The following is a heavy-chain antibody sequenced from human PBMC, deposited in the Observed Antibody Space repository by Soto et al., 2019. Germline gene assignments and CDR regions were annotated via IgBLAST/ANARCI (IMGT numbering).Heavy chain of an antibody. CDR3: ARDKFGYSTRWYYFDY. CDR1: GGSISNFH. Sequence: SETLSLTCTASGGSISNFHWSWIRQPAGKGREWIGRIYSSGNTNYNPSLKSRVTMSVDTSKNQFSLKLSSVTAADTAVYYCARDKFGYSTRWYYFDYWGQGALVTVSS. J-gene: IGHJ4*02. CDR2: IYSSGNT. V-gene: IGHV4-4*07. D-gene: IGHD6-13*01.